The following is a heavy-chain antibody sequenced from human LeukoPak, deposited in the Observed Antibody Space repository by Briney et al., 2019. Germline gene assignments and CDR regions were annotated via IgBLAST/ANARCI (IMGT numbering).Heavy chain of an antibody. Sequence: GGSLRLSCAASGFTFSSYSMNWVRQAPGKGLEWVSSISSSGSYIYYADSVKGRFTISRDNAKNSLYLQMNSLRAEDTAVYYCARGYYGSGSSPYYYYYYGMDVWGKGTTVTVSS. CDR1: GFTFSSYS. D-gene: IGHD3-10*01. CDR2: ISSSGSYI. CDR3: ARGYYGSGSSPYYYYYYGMDV. V-gene: IGHV3-21*01. J-gene: IGHJ6*04.